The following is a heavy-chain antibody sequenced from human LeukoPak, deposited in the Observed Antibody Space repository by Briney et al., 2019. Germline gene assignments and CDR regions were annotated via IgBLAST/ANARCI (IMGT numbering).Heavy chain of an antibody. CDR3: ARSYYGGNSRGLFDP. D-gene: IGHD4-23*01. CDR1: GFTFSGYW. CDR2: INSDGSST. V-gene: IGHV3-74*01. Sequence: GGSLRLSCAASGFTFSGYWMHWVRQAPGKGLVWVSRINSDGSSTNNADSVKGRFTISRDNAKNTLYLQMNSLRAEDTAVYYCARSYYGGNSRGLFDPWGQGTLVTVSS. J-gene: IGHJ5*02.